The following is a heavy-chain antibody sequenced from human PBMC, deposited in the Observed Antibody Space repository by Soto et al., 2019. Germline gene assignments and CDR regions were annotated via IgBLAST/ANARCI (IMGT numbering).Heavy chain of an antibody. CDR1: GYTFTSYW. CDR2: IYPGDSNI. Sequence: GESLKISCKGSGYTFTSYWIAWVRQMPGKGLEWMGIIYPGDSNIRYSPSFRGQVTISADQSISTAYLQWSSLEASDTAMYYCARRSGRYFDYWAQGTLVTVSS. J-gene: IGHJ4*02. D-gene: IGHD1-26*01. V-gene: IGHV5-51*01. CDR3: ARRSGRYFDY.